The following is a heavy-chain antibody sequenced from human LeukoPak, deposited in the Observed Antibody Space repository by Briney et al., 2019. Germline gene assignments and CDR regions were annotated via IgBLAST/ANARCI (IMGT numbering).Heavy chain of an antibody. Sequence: PSETLSLTCTVSGGSISSYYWNWMRQPPGKGLEWLGYVYYSGSNNYNPSLKRRVIISHDKYNKQFSLEETSVHTADTAVYYCARHPKEGPSDFSGYINAFDIWGQGTMVTVSS. CDR2: VYYSGSN. CDR3: ARHPKEGPSDFSGYINAFDI. V-gene: IGHV4-59*08. J-gene: IGHJ3*02. D-gene: IGHD3-22*01. CDR1: GGSISSYY.